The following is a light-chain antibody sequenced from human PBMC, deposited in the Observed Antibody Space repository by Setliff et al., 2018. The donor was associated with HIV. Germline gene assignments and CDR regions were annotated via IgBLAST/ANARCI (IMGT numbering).Light chain of an antibody. CDR2: GAS. J-gene: IGKJ5*01. V-gene: IGKV3D-15*01. CDR1: QSVGRD. CDR3: QQFNTYPIT. Sequence: DTVMTQSPATLSASPGQRATLSCRTSQSVGRDLAWYQQRPGQAPRLLIYGASTRATGIPARFSGGGSTTEFTLTINSLQSEDFATYYCQQFNTYPITFGQGTRLEIK.